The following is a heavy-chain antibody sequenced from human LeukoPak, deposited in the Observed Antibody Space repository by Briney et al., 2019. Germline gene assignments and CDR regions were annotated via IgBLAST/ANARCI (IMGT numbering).Heavy chain of an antibody. V-gene: IGHV4-59*08. CDR3: ARQPSATAALDI. CDR2: IHSNGNT. CDR1: GGSLNGYY. J-gene: IGHJ3*02. Sequence: PSETLSLTCVVSGGSLNGYYWSWVRQSPGKGLEWIAYIHSNGNTNYNPPFNSRVTLLVDTSVNQLSLRLTSVAAADTAIYYCARQPSATAALDIWGQGTMVIVSS. D-gene: IGHD5-18*01.